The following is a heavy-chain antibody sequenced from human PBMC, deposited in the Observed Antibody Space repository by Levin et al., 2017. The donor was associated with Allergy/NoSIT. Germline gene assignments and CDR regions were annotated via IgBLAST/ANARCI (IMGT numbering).Heavy chain of an antibody. CDR2: ISAYNGNT. V-gene: IGHV1-18*01. CDR1: GYTFTSYG. Sequence: VASVKVSCKASGYTFTSYGISWVRQAPGQGLEWMGWISAYNGNTNYAQKLQGRVTMTTDTSTSTAYMELRSLRSDDTAVYYCARVFAGLNVLLWFGELWEFDYWGQGTLVTVSS. CDR3: ARVFAGLNVLLWFGELWEFDY. J-gene: IGHJ4*02. D-gene: IGHD3-10*01.